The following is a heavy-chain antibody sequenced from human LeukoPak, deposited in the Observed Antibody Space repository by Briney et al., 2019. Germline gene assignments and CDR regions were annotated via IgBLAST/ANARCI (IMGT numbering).Heavy chain of an antibody. D-gene: IGHD3-10*01. CDR2: INPNNGGT. Sequence: ASVKVSCKASGYTFSNYYLHWVRQAPGQGLEWMGWINPNNGGTNYAQKFQGRVTMTRDTSMNTGYMELRRLRSDDRAMYYCARGGVRGSYYYYYYMDVWGKETTVTVSS. V-gene: IGHV1-2*02. CDR3: ARGGVRGSYYYYYYMDV. J-gene: IGHJ6*03. CDR1: GYTFSNYY.